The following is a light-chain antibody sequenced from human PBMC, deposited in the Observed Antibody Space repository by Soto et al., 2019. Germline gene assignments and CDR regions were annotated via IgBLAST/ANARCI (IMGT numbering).Light chain of an antibody. CDR3: MEGTPS. CDR2: QVS. CDR1: QRLIYSNGKTY. J-gene: IGKJ1*01. Sequence: VLTQSPLSLXXXXXXXXSISCKSSQRLIYSNGKTYLNWYQQRPGQVPRRIIYQVSNRESGVPDRFSGSGSGSGTDFTLKISRVEAEDVGVYYCMEGTPSFGQGTKV. V-gene: IGKV2-30*01.